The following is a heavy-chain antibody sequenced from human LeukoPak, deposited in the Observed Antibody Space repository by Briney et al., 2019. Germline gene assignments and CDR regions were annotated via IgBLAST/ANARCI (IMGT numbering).Heavy chain of an antibody. CDR3: ARVGYCSSTSCYTGYFDL. D-gene: IGHD2-2*02. V-gene: IGHV1-2*02. CDR2: INPNSGGT. CDR1: GYTFTGYY. J-gene: IGHJ2*01. Sequence: RASVKVSCKASGYTFTGYYMHWVRQAPGQGLEWMGWINPNSGGTNYAQKFQGRVTLTRDTSISTAYMELSRLRSDDTAVYYCARVGYCSSTSCYTGYFDLWGRGTLVTVSS.